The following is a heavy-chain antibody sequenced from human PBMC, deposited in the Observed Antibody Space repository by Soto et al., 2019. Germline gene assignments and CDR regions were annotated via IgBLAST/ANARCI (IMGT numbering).Heavy chain of an antibody. CDR3: ARSPRSDAYSGSSYFDY. V-gene: IGHV1-8*01. CDR1: GYTFTSYD. D-gene: IGHD1-26*01. J-gene: IGHJ4*02. CDR2: MNPNSGNT. Sequence: ASVKVSCKASGYTFTSYDINWVRQATGQGLEWMGWMNPNSGNTGYAQKFQGRVTMTRNTSISTAYMELSSLRSEDTATYYCARSPRSDAYSGSSYFDYWGRGTLVTVSS.